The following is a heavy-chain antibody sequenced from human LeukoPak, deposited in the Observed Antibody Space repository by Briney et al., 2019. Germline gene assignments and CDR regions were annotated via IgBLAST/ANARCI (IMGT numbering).Heavy chain of an antibody. CDR2: IFYSGST. D-gene: IGHD6-19*01. CDR3: ARVGYSSGWSHFDL. J-gene: IGHJ2*01. V-gene: IGHV4-59*11. Sequence: KPSETLSLTCTVSGGSISSHYWSWIRQPPGEGLEWIAYIFYSGSTNYNPSLKNRVTMSVDTSKNQFSLKLSSVTAADTAVYYCARVGYSSGWSHFDLWGRGTLVTVSS. CDR1: GGSISSHY.